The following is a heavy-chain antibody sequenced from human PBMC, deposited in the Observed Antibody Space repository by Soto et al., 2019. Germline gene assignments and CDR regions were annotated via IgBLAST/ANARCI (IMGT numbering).Heavy chain of an antibody. D-gene: IGHD3-10*01. CDR3: ARLTYYGSGSQGDY. J-gene: IGHJ4*02. Sequence: QVQLQQWGAGLLKPSETLSLTCAVYGGSFSGYYWSWIRQPPGKGLEWIGEINHRGSTNYDPSLKSRVTISVDTSKNQFALKLSSVTAADTAVYYCARLTYYGSGSQGDYWGQGTLVTVSS. V-gene: IGHV4-34*01. CDR2: INHRGST. CDR1: GGSFSGYY.